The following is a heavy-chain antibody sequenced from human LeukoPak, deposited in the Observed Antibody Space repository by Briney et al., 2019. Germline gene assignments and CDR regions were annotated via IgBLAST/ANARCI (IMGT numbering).Heavy chain of an antibody. CDR1: GFTFDDYA. Sequence: GRSLRLSCAASGFTFDDYAMHWVRQAPGKGLEWVSGISWNSGSIGYADSVKGRFTISRDNAKNSLYLQMNSLRVEDMALYYCAKDEGRYSYGFLDAFDIWGQGTMVTVSS. CDR2: ISWNSGSI. D-gene: IGHD5-18*01. J-gene: IGHJ3*02. CDR3: AKDEGRYSYGFLDAFDI. V-gene: IGHV3-9*03.